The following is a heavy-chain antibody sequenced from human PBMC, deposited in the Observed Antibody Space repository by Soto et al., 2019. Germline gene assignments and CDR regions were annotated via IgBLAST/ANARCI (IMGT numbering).Heavy chain of an antibody. CDR3: XXXXXLGG. D-gene: IGHD3-16*01. CDR1: GFAFSTYT. J-gene: IGHJ4*02. V-gene: IGHV3-21*01. Sequence: EVHLVESGGGLVKPGGSLRLSCAASGFAFSTYTMNWVRQAPGKGLEWVSSISSRSGSIYYVDSVRGRFTISRDNAKNSLYLQMNSLRAXXXXXXXXXXXXXLGGWGQGTLVTVSS. CDR2: ISSRSGSI.